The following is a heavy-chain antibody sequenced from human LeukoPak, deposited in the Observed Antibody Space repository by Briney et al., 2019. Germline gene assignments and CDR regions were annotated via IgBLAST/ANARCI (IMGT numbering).Heavy chain of an antibody. CDR1: GFTFSNHA. CDR2: ISGSGGTT. D-gene: IGHD1-1*01. J-gene: IGHJ4*02. CDR3: AKDVQSWPTYFDY. V-gene: IGHV3-23*01. Sequence: GESLRLSCVASGFTFSNHAMSWVRQAPGKGLEWVSAISGSGGTTYYADSVKGRFTVSRDNSKDTLYLQMNSLRAEETAVYYCAKDVQSWPTYFDYWGQGTLVTVSS.